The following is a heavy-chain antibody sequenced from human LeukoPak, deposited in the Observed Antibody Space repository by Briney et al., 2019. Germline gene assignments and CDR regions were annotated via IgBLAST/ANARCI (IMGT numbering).Heavy chain of an antibody. CDR1: GFTLSEYY. Sequence: GGSLRLSCAASGFTLSEYYMSWIRQAPGKGLGGVSYISSSGSTIYYADSVKGRFTISRDNAKNSLYLQMNSLRAEDTAVYYCARDRLYYYGMDVWGQGTTVTVSS. V-gene: IGHV3-11*01. CDR3: ARDRLYYYGMDV. D-gene: IGHD6-25*01. J-gene: IGHJ6*02. CDR2: ISSSGSTI.